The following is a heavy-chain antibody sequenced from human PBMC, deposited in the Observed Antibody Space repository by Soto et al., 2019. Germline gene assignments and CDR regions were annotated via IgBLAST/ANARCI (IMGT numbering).Heavy chain of an antibody. CDR3: ARNGIAVAGNYYYYGMDV. CDR1: GYTFTSYG. CDR2: ISAYNGNT. V-gene: IGHV1-18*04. D-gene: IGHD6-19*01. Sequence: APVKVACRASGYTFTSYGISSVRQAPAQGLEWMGWISAYNGNTNYAQKLQGRVTMTTDTSTSRAYRELRSLRSDDTAVYYCARNGIAVAGNYYYYGMDVWGQGTTVTVSS. J-gene: IGHJ6*02.